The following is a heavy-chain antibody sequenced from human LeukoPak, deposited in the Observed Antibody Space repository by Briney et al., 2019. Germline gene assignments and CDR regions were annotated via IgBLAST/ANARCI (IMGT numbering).Heavy chain of an antibody. CDR3: AKPLGYGGNSGSEGFDY. V-gene: IGHV3-30*18. CDR2: ISYDGSNK. D-gene: IGHD4-23*01. Sequence: GGSLRLSCAASGFTFSSYGMHWVRQAPGKGLEWVAVISYDGSNKYYADSVKGRFTISRDNSKNTLYLQMNSLRAEDTAVYYCAKPLGYGGNSGSEGFDYWGQGTLVTVSS. J-gene: IGHJ4*02. CDR1: GFTFSSYG.